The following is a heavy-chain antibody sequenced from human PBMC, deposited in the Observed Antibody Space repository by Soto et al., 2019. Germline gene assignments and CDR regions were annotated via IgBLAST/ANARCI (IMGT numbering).Heavy chain of an antibody. CDR3: ARDTMGGSSQSSYYYYGMDV. CDR1: GGSISSYY. Sequence: SKTLSLTCTVAGGSISSYYWSWIRQPAGKGLEWVGLVFGGGRTKYNPSLKSRVTVSVDTSKNQFSLRLNSVTAADTAVYYFARDTMGGSSQSSYYYYGMDVWGQGTTVTGSS. J-gene: IGHJ6*02. D-gene: IGHD3-16*01. CDR2: VFGGGRT. V-gene: IGHV4-4*07.